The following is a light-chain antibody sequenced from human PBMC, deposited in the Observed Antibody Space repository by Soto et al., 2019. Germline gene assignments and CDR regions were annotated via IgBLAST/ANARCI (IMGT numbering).Light chain of an antibody. CDR2: DAS. CDR1: QRTRTS. CDR3: QQSYSVPPT. V-gene: IGKV1-39*01. Sequence: DVQMPQSPSPLSASVGDRVTITCRASQRTRTSLDWYPQKPGKAPKFLIYDASSLQSEVPSRFSCSGSGTDFTLTISNLQPEDFATYYCQQSYSVPPTFGRGIKLEI. J-gene: IGKJ2*01.